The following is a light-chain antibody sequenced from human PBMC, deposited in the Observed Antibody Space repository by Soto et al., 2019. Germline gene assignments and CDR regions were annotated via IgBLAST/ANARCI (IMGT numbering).Light chain of an antibody. J-gene: IGKJ4*01. CDR1: QSIGSY. CDR3: QQIYTIPLT. Sequence: DIQMTQSASSLSASLGDRVTITWGASQSIGSYLNWYQQKKGKAPNLLIHGASILQSGVPPRFSGGGGGTDFNLTISSLQTEDFASYYCQQIYTIPLTFGGGTQVDIK. V-gene: IGKV1-39*01. CDR2: GAS.